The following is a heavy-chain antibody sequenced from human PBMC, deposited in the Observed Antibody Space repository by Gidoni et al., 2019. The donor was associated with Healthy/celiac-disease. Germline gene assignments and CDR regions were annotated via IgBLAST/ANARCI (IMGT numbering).Heavy chain of an antibody. V-gene: IGHV1-18*01. J-gene: IGHJ4*02. CDR2: FRAYNGNT. Sequence: QAQLVQSGAEVKKPGASVKVSSQASGYTFTSYGISWVRQAPGQGLEWMGLFRAYNGNTNYAQKLQGRVTITTDTATSTAYMELRSLRSDDTAVYYCARDHIVGATFFDYWGQGTLVTVSS. D-gene: IGHD1-26*01. CDR1: GYTFTSYG. CDR3: ARDHIVGATFFDY.